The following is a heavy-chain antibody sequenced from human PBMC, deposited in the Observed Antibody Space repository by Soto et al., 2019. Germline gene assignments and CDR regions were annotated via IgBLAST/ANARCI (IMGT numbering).Heavy chain of an antibody. Sequence: EVQLVESGGGLVQPGGSLRLSCAASGFTFSNYWMSWVRRAPGKGLEWVANIKQDGSEKYYVDSVKARFTISRDNAKNSMYLQMNSLRAADTAVYYCARDSGFFHDNSGYFYNWFDPWGQGTLVTVSP. CDR2: IKQDGSEK. CDR3: ARDSGFFHDNSGYFYNWFDP. J-gene: IGHJ5*02. CDR1: GFTFSNYW. D-gene: IGHD3-22*01. V-gene: IGHV3-7*03.